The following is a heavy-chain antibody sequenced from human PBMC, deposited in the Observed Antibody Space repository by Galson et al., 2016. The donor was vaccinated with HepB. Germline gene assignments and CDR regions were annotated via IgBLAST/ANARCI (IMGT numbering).Heavy chain of an antibody. V-gene: IGHV4-59*05. CDR1: GGSLSGHY. Sequence: ETLSLTCAVSGGSLSGHYWSWIRQPPGKGLEWIGSIYSSEDTYYNPSPKSRVTISVDTPKNQFSLRLDSVAAADTGLYYCATGIVVAGKYYYHYMDVWGKGTTVTVSS. J-gene: IGHJ6*03. CDR3: ATGIVVAGKYYYHYMDV. CDR2: IYSSEDT. D-gene: IGHD6-19*01.